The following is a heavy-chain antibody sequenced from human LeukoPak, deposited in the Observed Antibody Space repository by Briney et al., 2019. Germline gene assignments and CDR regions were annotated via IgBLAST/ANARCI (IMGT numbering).Heavy chain of an antibody. J-gene: IGHJ4*02. CDR2: IYYRGGT. Sequence: SGTLSLTCIVSGGSISDYYWSWVRQPPGKGLEWIGYIYYRGGTSYNPSLESRATISIDTSKNHFSLSLTSVTAADTAVYFCAGQYDFWSGSLNYWGQGTLVTVSS. CDR3: AGQYDFWSGSLNY. V-gene: IGHV4-59*01. CDR1: GGSISDYY. D-gene: IGHD3-3*01.